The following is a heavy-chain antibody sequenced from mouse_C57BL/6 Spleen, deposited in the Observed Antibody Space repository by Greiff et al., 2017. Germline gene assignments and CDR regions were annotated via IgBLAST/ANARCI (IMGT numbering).Heavy chain of an antibody. CDR2: IYPGSGST. CDR1: GYTFTSYW. CDR3: ARSLYGSSHGYFDV. J-gene: IGHJ1*03. V-gene: IGHV1-55*01. D-gene: IGHD1-1*01. Sequence: QVQLQQPGAELVKPGASVKMSCKASGYTFTSYWITWVKQRPGQGLEWIGDIYPGSGSTNYNEKFKSKATLTVDTSSSTTYMQLSSLTSEDSAVYYCARSLYGSSHGYFDVWGTGTTVTVSS.